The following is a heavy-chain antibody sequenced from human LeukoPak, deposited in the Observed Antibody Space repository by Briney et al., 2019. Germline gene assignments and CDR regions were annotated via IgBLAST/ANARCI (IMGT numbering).Heavy chain of an antibody. CDR2: ISGSGGST. CDR3: AKGLRGYSYGPYNWFDP. V-gene: IGHV3-23*01. CDR1: GFTFSSYA. D-gene: IGHD5-18*01. Sequence: GGSLRLSCAASGFTFSSYAMSWVRQAPGKGLEWVSAISGSGGSTHYADSVKGRFTISRDNSKSTLYLQMNSLRAEDTAVYYCAKGLRGYSYGPYNWFDPWGQGTLVTVSS. J-gene: IGHJ5*02.